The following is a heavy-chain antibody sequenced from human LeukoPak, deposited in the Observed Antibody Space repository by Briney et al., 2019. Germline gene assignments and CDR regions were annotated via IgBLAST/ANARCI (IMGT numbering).Heavy chain of an antibody. CDR3: ARSPRNYFDY. CDR1: GYTFTSYD. V-gene: IGHV1-8*01. CDR2: MNPNSGNT. J-gene: IGHJ4*02. Sequence: ASVEVSCTASGYTFTSYDIHWVRQATGQGLEWMGWMNPNSGNTGYAQKFQGRATMTRNTSISTAYMELSSLRSEDTAVYYCARSPRNYFDYWGQGTLVTVSS.